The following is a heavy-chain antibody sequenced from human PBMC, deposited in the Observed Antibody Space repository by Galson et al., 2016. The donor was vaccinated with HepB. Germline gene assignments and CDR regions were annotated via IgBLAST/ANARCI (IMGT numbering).Heavy chain of an antibody. CDR2: IFYSGGT. CDR1: GGSISSYY. Sequence: SETLSLTCTVSGGSISSYYWSWIRQSPGKGLEWIGYIFYSGGTNYNPSLNSRVTISVDTSKRWFSLRLSSVTAADTAVYYCARTTYGSGSPVDYWGQGTLVTVSS. V-gene: IGHV4-59*01. D-gene: IGHD3-10*01. J-gene: IGHJ4*02. CDR3: ARTTYGSGSPVDY.